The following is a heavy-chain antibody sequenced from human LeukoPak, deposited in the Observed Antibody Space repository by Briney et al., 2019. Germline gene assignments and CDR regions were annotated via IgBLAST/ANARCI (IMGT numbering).Heavy chain of an antibody. CDR1: GFTFDDYA. V-gene: IGHV3-9*01. D-gene: IGHD2-2*01. J-gene: IGHJ4*02. Sequence: GGSLRLSCAASGFTFDDYAMPWVRQAPGKGLEWVSGISWNSGSIGYADSVKGRFTISRDNAKNSLYLQMNSLRAEDTALYYCAKDRVGSSSYIDYWGQGTLVTVSS. CDR3: AKDRVGSSSYIDY. CDR2: ISWNSGSI.